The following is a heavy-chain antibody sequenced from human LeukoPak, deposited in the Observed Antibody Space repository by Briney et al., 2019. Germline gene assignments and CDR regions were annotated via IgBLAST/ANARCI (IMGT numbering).Heavy chain of an antibody. D-gene: IGHD6-19*01. V-gene: IGHV4-34*01. Sequence: SETLSLTCAVYGGSFSGYYWSWIRQPPGKGLEWIGEIYHSGSTNYNPSLKSRVTISVDKSKSQFSLKLSSVTAADTAVYYCARGTIAMAGILDCWGQGTLVTVSS. CDR1: GGSFSGYY. CDR3: ARGTIAMAGILDC. CDR2: IYHSGST. J-gene: IGHJ4*02.